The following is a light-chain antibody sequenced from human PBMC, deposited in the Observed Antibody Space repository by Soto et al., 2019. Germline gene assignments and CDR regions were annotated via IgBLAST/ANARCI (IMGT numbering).Light chain of an antibody. CDR2: DSS. J-gene: IGKJ1*01. V-gene: IGKV1-39*01. CDR3: QQSYSSPPT. CDR1: QGISSY. Sequence: IQLTQYPSSLSAYVGDKVTINCRASQGISSYLAWYQQKPGRAPKLLIYDSSSLESGVPSRFSGSGSGTEFTLTISSLQPEDFATYYCQQSYSSPPTFGQGTKV.